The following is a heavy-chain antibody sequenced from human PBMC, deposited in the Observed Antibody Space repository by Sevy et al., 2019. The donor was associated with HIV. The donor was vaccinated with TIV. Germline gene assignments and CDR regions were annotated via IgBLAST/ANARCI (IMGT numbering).Heavy chain of an antibody. Sequence: GGSLRLSCAASGFTFSSYGMHWVRQAPGKGLEWVAVISYDGSNKYYADSVKGRFTISRDNSKNTLYLQMNSLRAGDTAVYYCARESGSDWYLDYWGQGTLVTVSS. CDR3: ARESGSDWYLDY. CDR2: ISYDGSNK. D-gene: IGHD6-19*01. V-gene: IGHV3-30*03. J-gene: IGHJ4*02. CDR1: GFTFSSYG.